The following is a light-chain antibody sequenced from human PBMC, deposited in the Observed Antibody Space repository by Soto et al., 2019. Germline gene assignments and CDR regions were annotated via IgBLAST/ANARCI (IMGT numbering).Light chain of an antibody. CDR2: EVN. Sequence: QSLLTKPASLSGSPGQSITISCGGTSSDVGAYIYVSWYQQYPGKAPKLIIYEVNNRPSGVSGRFSGSKSDTTAYLTISGLQAEDEADYYCSSYSDSDTKVFGTGTRSPS. J-gene: IGLJ1*01. CDR1: SSDVGAYIY. CDR3: SSYSDSDTKV. V-gene: IGLV2-14*03.